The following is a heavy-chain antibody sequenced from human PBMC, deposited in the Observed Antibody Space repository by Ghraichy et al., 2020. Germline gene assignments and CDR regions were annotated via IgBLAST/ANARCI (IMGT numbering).Heavy chain of an antibody. Sequence: ASVKVSCKASGYTFTSYDINWVRQATGQGLEWMGWMNPNSGNTGYAQKFQGRVTMTRNTSISTAYMELSSLRSEDTAVYYCARELVGATPHRLPSPYNWFDPWGQGTLVTVSS. CDR2: MNPNSGNT. D-gene: IGHD1-26*01. V-gene: IGHV1-8*01. CDR1: GYTFTSYD. CDR3: ARELVGATPHRLPSPYNWFDP. J-gene: IGHJ5*02.